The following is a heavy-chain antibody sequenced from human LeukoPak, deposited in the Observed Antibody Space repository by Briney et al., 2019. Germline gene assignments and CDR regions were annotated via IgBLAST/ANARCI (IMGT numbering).Heavy chain of an antibody. V-gene: IGHV1-69*13. CDR2: IIPIFGTA. CDR3: ARVVRGWSGYYSPFDY. Sequence: ASVKVSCKASGGTFSSYATSWVRPAPGQGLEWMGGIIPIFGTANYAQKFQGRVTITADESTSTAYMELSSLRSEDTAVYYCARVVRGWSGYYSPFDYWGQGTLVTVSS. D-gene: IGHD3-3*01. J-gene: IGHJ4*02. CDR1: GGTFSSYA.